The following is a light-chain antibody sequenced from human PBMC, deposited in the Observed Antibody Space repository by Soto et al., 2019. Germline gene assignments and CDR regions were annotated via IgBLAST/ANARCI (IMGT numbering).Light chain of an antibody. V-gene: IGKV1-39*01. CDR3: QQTYSAPLT. Sequence: DIQMTQSPSSLSASVGDRVTVTCRASQSIVNYLNWYQHKPGKAPKLLIYAASSLQSGVPSRFSGRGSGTDFTLIISSLQPEDFASYYCQQTYSAPLTFGGGTKVEI. J-gene: IGKJ4*01. CDR1: QSIVNY. CDR2: AAS.